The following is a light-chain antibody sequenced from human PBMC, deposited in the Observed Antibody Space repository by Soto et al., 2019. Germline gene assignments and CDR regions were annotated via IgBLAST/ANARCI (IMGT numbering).Light chain of an antibody. J-gene: IGKJ1*01. CDR3: QKYDSAPQT. V-gene: IGKV1-27*01. Sequence: DIQMTQSPSSLSASVGDTVTITCRASQGIIDYLAWYQQGPGKVPKLLIYAASTLQTGVPSRFSGSGAGTDFTLTISSLQPEDVATYYCQKYDSAPQTFGQGTKVEIK. CDR2: AAS. CDR1: QGIIDY.